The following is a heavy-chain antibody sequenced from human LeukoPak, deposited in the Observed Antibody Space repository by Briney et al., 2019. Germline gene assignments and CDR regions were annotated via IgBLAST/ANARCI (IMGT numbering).Heavy chain of an antibody. CDR1: GYTFSDYY. D-gene: IGHD2-15*01. CDR3: ARHCSGGSCYFDY. J-gene: IGHJ4*02. V-gene: IGHV1-46*01. Sequence: ASVKVSCKASGYTFSDYYMFWVRQAPGQGLEWVGIINPSGGSTSYAQKFQGRVTMTRDMSTSTVYMELSSLRSEDTAVYYCARHCSGGSCYFDYWGQGTLVTVSS. CDR2: INPSGGST.